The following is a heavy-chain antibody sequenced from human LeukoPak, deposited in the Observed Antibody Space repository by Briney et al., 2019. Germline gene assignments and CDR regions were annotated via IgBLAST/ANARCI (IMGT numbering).Heavy chain of an antibody. CDR2: IYYSGST. CDR3: ARRGWGSGNVIDY. CDR1: GGSISSYY. D-gene: IGHD3-10*01. J-gene: IGHJ4*02. V-gene: IGHV4-59*08. Sequence: SETLSLTCTVSGGSISSYYGSWIRQPPGKGLEWIGYIYYSGSTNYNPSLKSRVTISVDTSKNQFSLKLSSVTAAATAVYYCARRGWGSGNVIDYWGQGTLVTVSS.